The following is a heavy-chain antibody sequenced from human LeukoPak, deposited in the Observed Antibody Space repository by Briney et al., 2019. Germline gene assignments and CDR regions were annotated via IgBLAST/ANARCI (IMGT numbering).Heavy chain of an antibody. CDR1: GYTFTGYY. D-gene: IGHD6-13*01. Sequence: ASVKVSCKASGYTFTGYYMHWVRQAPGQGLEWMGWINPKSGGTNYAQQFQGRVTMTRDTSISTAYMVVNRLRSDDTAVYYCASHGSEYSSSWYYFQHWGQGTLVTVSS. V-gene: IGHV1-2*02. J-gene: IGHJ1*01. CDR2: INPKSGGT. CDR3: ASHGSEYSSSWYYFQH.